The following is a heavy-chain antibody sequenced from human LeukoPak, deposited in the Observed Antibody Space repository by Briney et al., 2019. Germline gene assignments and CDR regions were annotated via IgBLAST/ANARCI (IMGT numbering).Heavy chain of an antibody. D-gene: IGHD6-13*01. Sequence: GGSLRLSCAASGFTFSSYAMHWVRQAPGKGLEWVAVISYDGSNKYYADSVKGRFTISRDNSKNTLYLQMNSLRAEDTAVYYCARGGIAAADHGGFDYWGQGTLVTVSS. CDR2: ISYDGSNK. J-gene: IGHJ4*02. CDR1: GFTFSSYA. CDR3: ARGGIAAADHGGFDY. V-gene: IGHV3-30*04.